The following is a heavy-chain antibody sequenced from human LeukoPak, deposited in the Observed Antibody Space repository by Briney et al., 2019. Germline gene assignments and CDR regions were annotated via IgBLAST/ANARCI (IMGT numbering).Heavy chain of an antibody. J-gene: IGHJ3*02. CDR2: ISSSSSYI. CDR3: ARDGYYYDSSGYYQEAFDT. CDR1: GFTFSSYS. V-gene: IGHV3-21*01. D-gene: IGHD3-22*01. Sequence: GGSLRLSCAASGFTFSSYSMNWVRQAPGKGLEWVSSISSSSSYIYYADSVKGRFTISRDNAKNSLYLQMNSLRAEDTAVYYCARDGYYYDSSGYYQEAFDTWGQGTMVTVSS.